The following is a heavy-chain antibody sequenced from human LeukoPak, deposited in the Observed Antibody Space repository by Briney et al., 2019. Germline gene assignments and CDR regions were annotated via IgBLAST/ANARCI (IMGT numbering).Heavy chain of an antibody. CDR2: INHSGST. V-gene: IGHV4-34*01. J-gene: IGHJ4*02. CDR1: GGSFSGYY. D-gene: IGHD5-18*01. Sequence: SETLSLTCAVYGGSFSGYYWSWIRQPPGKGLEWIGEINHSGSTNYNPSLKSRVTISVDTSKNQFSLKLSSVTAADTAVYYRARVQRQRWIQLWPQKGYFDYWGQGTLVTVSS. CDR3: ARVQRQRWIQLWPQKGYFDY.